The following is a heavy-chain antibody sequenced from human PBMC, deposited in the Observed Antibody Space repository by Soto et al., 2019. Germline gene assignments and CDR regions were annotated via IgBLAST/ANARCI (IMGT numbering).Heavy chain of an antibody. CDR2: IFSDGTT. V-gene: IGHV3-53*01. CDR1: GFSVRSSQ. D-gene: IGHD3-22*01. J-gene: IGHJ4*02. CDR3: ARVGPYDGHGYLGRH. Sequence: GGSLRLSCAASGFSVRSSQMSWVRQAPGKGLEWVSIIFSDGTTHYGVSVKGRFTISRDSARNTVYLQMNGLRVDDTAVYYCARVGPYDGHGYLGRHWGQGGLVTVSS.